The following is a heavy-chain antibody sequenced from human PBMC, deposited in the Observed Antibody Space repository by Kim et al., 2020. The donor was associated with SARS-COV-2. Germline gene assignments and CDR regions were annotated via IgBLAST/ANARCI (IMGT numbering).Heavy chain of an antibody. CDR2: T. Sequence: TYYHPSLKSRVTISVDTSKNQFSLELSSVTAADTAVYYCARSELGDYYFDYWGQGTLVTVSS. V-gene: IGHV4-31*02. D-gene: IGHD2-21*02. J-gene: IGHJ4*02. CDR3: ARSELGDYYFDY.